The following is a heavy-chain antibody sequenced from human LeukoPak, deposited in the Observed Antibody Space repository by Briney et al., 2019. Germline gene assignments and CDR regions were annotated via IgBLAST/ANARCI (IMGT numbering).Heavy chain of an antibody. CDR3: ARGDCSSTSCYGYYYYYGMDV. Sequence: GGSLRLSCAASGFTFSDYYMSWIRQAPGKGLEWVSYISSSSSYTNYADSVKDRFTISRDNAKNSLYLQMNSLRAEDTAVYYCARGDCSSTSCYGYYYYYGMDVWGQGTTVTVSS. D-gene: IGHD2-2*01. CDR1: GFTFSDYY. J-gene: IGHJ6*02. V-gene: IGHV3-11*06. CDR2: ISSSSSYT.